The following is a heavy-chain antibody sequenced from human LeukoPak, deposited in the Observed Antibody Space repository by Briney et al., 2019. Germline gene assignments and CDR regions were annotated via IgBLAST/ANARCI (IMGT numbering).Heavy chain of an antibody. V-gene: IGHV4-61*02. CDR2: IYTSGST. J-gene: IGHJ4*02. CDR1: GGSISSGSYY. CDR3: ARSYCSGGSCYPPAAVDY. D-gene: IGHD2-15*01. Sequence: SETLSLTCTVSGGSISSGSYYWSWIRQPAGKGLEWIGRIYTSGSTNYNPSLKSRVTISVDTSKNQFSLKLSSVTAADTAVYYCARSYCSGGSCYPPAAVDYWGQGTLVTVSS.